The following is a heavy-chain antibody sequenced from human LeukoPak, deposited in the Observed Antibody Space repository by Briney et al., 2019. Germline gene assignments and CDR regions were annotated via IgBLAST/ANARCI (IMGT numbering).Heavy chain of an antibody. CDR3: AKGPKWELSYFDY. J-gene: IGHJ4*02. V-gene: IGHV3-30*18. D-gene: IGHD1-26*01. Sequence: PGRSLRLSCAASGFTFSSYGMHWVRQAPGKGLEWVAVISYDGSNKYYADSVKGRFTISRDNSKNTLYLQMNSLRAEDTAVYYCAKGPKWELSYFDYWGQGTLVTVSS. CDR1: GFTFSSYG. CDR2: ISYDGSNK.